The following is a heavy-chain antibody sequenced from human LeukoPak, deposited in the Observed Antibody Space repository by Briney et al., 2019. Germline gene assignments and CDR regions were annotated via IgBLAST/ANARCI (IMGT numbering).Heavy chain of an antibody. V-gene: IGHV3-15*01. CDR2: IKSKTVGGTT. CDR3: STYKPFCDYYDRSGYEK. J-gene: IGHJ4*02. CDR1: GFTFSNAW. Sequence: PGGSLRLSCAASGFTFSNAWMSWVRKPPGRGLGWVGRIKSKTVGGTTDYAALVKGRFTISRDDSKNTLYLQMNSLKTEDTAVYYCSTYKPFCDYYDRSGYEKWGQGTLVTVSS. D-gene: IGHD3-22*01.